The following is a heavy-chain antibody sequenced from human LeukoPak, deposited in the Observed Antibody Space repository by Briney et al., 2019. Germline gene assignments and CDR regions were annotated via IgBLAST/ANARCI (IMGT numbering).Heavy chain of an antibody. J-gene: IGHJ3*02. Sequence: GASVKVSCKASGYTFTSYDINWVRQATGQGLEWMGWMNPNSGNTGYAQKFQGRVTMTRNTSISTAYMELSSLRSEDTAVYYCARDFRSRNIVGATPDAFDIWGQGTMVTVSS. CDR3: ARDFRSRNIVGATPDAFDI. CDR2: MNPNSGNT. V-gene: IGHV1-8*01. CDR1: GYTFTSYD. D-gene: IGHD1-26*01.